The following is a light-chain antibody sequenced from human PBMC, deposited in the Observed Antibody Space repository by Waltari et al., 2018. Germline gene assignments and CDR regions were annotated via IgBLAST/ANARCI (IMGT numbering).Light chain of an antibody. Sequence: SYELPPPPSVSVSPGQTARLPCPGYLFPYKSAYSDQQQSGQAPVQVIYEDSKRPSTIPERFSGSSSGTMATLIISGAQVEDEADYYCYSTDSSGNHRRVFGGGTKLTVL. J-gene: IGLJ2*01. CDR2: EDS. CDR3: YSTDSSGNHRRV. V-gene: IGLV3-10*01. CDR1: LFPYKS.